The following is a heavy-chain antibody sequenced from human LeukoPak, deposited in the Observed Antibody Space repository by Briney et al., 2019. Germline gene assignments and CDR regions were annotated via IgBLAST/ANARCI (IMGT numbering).Heavy chain of an antibody. V-gene: IGHV4-34*01. CDR3: ARVFDS. J-gene: IGHJ4*02. Sequence: SETLSLTCAVYGGSFSGYHWSWIRQPPGKGLEWIGEINHRGSTNYNPSLKSRVTMSVDTSKNQFSLKLTSVTAADTAVYYCARVFDSWGQGTLVTVSS. CDR1: GGSFSGYH. CDR2: INHRGST.